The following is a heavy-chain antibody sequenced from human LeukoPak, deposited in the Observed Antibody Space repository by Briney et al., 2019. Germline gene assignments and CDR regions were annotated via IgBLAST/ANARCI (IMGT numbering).Heavy chain of an antibody. CDR3: SRESGPYCPFGH. V-gene: IGHV4-4*02. CDR1: GGSITTTNF. Sequence: SETLSLTCGVSGGSITTTNFWSWVRQPPGGGLERIGEISLRGRTQYNPSLKSRVNISIDASKSHLYLSLASVTAADTAVYYCSRESGPYCPFGHWGQGTLVAVTS. D-gene: IGHD1-26*01. CDR2: ISLRGRT. J-gene: IGHJ5*02.